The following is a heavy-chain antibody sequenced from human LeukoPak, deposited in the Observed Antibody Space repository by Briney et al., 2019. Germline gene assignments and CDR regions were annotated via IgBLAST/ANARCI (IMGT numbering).Heavy chain of an antibody. Sequence: PGGSLRLSCAASGFTFSSYAMSWVRQAPGKGLEWVSAISGSGGSTYHADSVKGRFTISRDNSKNTLYLQMNSLRAEDTAVYYFAKTPPGYYDSSGYFDYWGQGTLVTVSS. CDR3: AKTPPGYYDSSGYFDY. D-gene: IGHD3-22*01. V-gene: IGHV3-23*01. CDR2: ISGSGGST. CDR1: GFTFSSYA. J-gene: IGHJ4*02.